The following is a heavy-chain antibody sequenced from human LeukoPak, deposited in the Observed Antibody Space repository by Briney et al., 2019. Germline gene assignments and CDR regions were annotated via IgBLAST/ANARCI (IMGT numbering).Heavy chain of an antibody. CDR1: GGTFSSYA. V-gene: IGHV1-69*01. CDR3: ASKNYYDSSGYSGGYYYGMDV. Sequence: ASVKVSCKASGGTFSSYAISWVRQAPGQGLEWMGGIIPIFGTANYAQKFQSRVTITADESTSTAYMELSSLRSEDTAVYYCASKNYYDSSGYSGGYYYGMDVWGQGTTVTVSS. D-gene: IGHD3-22*01. J-gene: IGHJ6*02. CDR2: IIPIFGTA.